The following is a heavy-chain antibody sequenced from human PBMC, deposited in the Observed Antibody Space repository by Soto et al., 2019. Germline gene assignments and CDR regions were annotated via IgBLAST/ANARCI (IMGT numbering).Heavy chain of an antibody. CDR3: ARWASKWMVLGVANLFDY. J-gene: IGHJ4*02. CDR2: IYHSGST. V-gene: IGHV4-4*02. Sequence: QVQLQESGPGLVKPSGTLSLTCAVSGGSISSSNWWSWVRQPPGKGLEWIGEIYHSGSTNYNPSLKGRVTISVDKTKNQSSLKLSSVTAADTAVYYCARWASKWMVLGVANLFDYWGQGTLVTVSS. CDR1: GGSISSSNW. D-gene: IGHD6-19*01.